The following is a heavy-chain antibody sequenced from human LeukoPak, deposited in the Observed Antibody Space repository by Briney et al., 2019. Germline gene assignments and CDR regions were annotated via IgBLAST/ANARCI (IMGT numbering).Heavy chain of an antibody. D-gene: IGHD6-19*01. Sequence: GGSLRLSCTVSGFTVSSNSMSWVRQAPGKGLEWVSFIYSDNTHYSDSVKGRFTISRDNSKNTLYLQMNSLRAEDTAVYYCAKGHSSGWYHFDYWGQGTLVTVSS. CDR1: GFTVSSNS. V-gene: IGHV3-53*01. J-gene: IGHJ4*02. CDR2: IYSDNT. CDR3: AKGHSSGWYHFDY.